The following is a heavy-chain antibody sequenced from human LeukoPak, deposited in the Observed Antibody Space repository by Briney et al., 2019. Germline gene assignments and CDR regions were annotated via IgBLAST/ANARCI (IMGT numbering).Heavy chain of an antibody. CDR2: IKQDGSDK. V-gene: IGHV3-7*04. D-gene: IGHD3-10*01. CDR1: GFTFTSYW. Sequence: GGSLRLSCAASGFTFTSYWMNWVRQAPGKGLEWVANIKQDGSDKYYVDSVKGRFTISRDNAKNSLYLQMNSLGAEDTALYYCARSGGGGDCFDYWGQGTLVTVSS. CDR3: ARSGGGGDCFDY. J-gene: IGHJ4*02.